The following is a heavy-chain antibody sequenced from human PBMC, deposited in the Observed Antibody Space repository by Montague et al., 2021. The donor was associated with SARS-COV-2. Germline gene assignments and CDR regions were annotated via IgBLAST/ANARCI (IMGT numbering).Heavy chain of an antibody. D-gene: IGHD2-21*01. Sequence: SETLSLTCSVSGGSINNYYWGWVRQSPGKGLEWIGYIYYSGSVTTXYNPSLKSRVSISVDTSENQFSLKLTSVTAADTAVYYCARRGGGEVFARFMYWYFDVRSRGPLVTVSS. CDR1: GGSINNYY. CDR2: IYYSGSVTT. V-gene: IGHV4-59*13. J-gene: IGHJ2*01. CDR3: ARRGGGEVFARFMYWYFDV.